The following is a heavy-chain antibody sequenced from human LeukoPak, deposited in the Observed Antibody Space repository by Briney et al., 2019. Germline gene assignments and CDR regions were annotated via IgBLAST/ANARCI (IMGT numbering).Heavy chain of an antibody. CDR1: RYTFTSHY. Sequence: GASNTASCTASRYTFTSHYIQRVRQAPGQGIEWIGWINPHRVGINYAQVFAGRVTMTRDTSISTAYMELSSLRPDDTAVYSCARGVTARGFYYYMDIWGKGTTVTISS. V-gene: IGHV1-2*02. CDR3: ARGVTARGFYYYMDI. J-gene: IGHJ6*03. D-gene: IGHD2-21*02. CDR2: INPHRVGI.